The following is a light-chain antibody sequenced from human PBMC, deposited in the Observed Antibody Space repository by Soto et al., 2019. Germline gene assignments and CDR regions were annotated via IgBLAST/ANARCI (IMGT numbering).Light chain of an antibody. CDR3: QQYNSYRT. CDR2: DAS. V-gene: IGKV1-5*01. Sequence: GDRVSITCRARESINIWLAWYQQKPGKAPKLLMYDASILASGVSPRFSGSGSGTQFTLTISSLQPDDFATYYCQQYNSYRTFGQGTRVEIK. CDR1: ESINIW. J-gene: IGKJ1*01.